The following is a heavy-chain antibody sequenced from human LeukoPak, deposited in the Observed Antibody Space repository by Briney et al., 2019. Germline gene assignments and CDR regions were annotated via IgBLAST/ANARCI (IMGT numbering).Heavy chain of an antibody. CDR2: ISYDGSNK. D-gene: IGHD3-10*01. CDR1: GFTFSSYG. V-gene: IGHV3-30*18. J-gene: IGHJ4*02. CDR3: AKDRVVGPGDY. Sequence: PGGSLRLSCAASGFTFSSYGMHWVRQAPGKGLEWVAVISYDGSNKYYADSVKGRFTISRDNSKNTLYLQMNSLRAEDTAVYYCAKDRVVGPGDYWGQGTLVTVSS.